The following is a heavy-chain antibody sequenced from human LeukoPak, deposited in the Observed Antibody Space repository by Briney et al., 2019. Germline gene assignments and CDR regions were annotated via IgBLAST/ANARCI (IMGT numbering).Heavy chain of an antibody. J-gene: IGHJ6*03. D-gene: IGHD4-23*01. V-gene: IGHV3-33*06. CDR2: IWYDGSNE. CDR3: AKDPAVGTLHYYMDV. CDR1: GFTFSSYG. Sequence: PGGSLRLSCAASGFTFSSYGMHWVRQAPGKGLEWVALIWYDGSNEYYADSVKGRFTISRDNSKNTLYLQMNSLRTEDTAVYYCAKDPAVGTLHYYMDVWGKGTTVTVSS.